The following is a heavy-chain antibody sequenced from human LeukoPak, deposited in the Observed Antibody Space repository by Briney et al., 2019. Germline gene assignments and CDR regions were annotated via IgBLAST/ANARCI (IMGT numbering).Heavy chain of an antibody. CDR1: GGSFSGYY. J-gene: IGHJ4*02. Sequence: SETLSLTCAVYGGSFSGYYWSWIRQPPGKGLEWIGEINHSGSTNYNPSLKSRVTISVDTSKNQFALKLSSVTAADTAVYYCARGGDDYADLGGKPQIDYWGQGTLVTVSS. D-gene: IGHD5-24*01. V-gene: IGHV4-34*01. CDR3: ARGGDDYADLGGKPQIDY. CDR2: INHSGST.